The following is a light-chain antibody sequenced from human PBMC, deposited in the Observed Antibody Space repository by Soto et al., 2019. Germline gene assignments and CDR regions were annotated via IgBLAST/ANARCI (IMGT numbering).Light chain of an antibody. Sequence: QSALTQPASVSGSPGQSITISCTGTSSDVGSYTLVSWYQQHPGKAPKVIIYEVSSRPSGVSDRFSGSKSGNTASLTISGLQAEDEADYYCSSYTSTSTLDVFGTGTKVTVL. CDR3: SSYTSTSTLDV. CDR2: EVS. J-gene: IGLJ1*01. CDR1: SSDVGSYTL. V-gene: IGLV2-14*02.